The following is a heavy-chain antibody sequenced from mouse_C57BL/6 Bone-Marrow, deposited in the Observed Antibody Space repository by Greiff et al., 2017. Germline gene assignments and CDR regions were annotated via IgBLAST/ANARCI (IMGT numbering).Heavy chain of an antibody. CDR1: GFTFSDYG. CDR3: ARRSPDITTGVDGYFDV. J-gene: IGHJ1*03. V-gene: IGHV5-15*01. CDR2: ISNLAYSI. D-gene: IGHD1-1*01. Sequence: EVKLVESGGGLVQPGGSLKLSCAASGFTFSDYGMAWVRQAPRKGPEWVAFISNLAYSIYYADTVTGRFTISRENAKNTKYLEMSSLRSEDTAMYYCARRSPDITTGVDGYFDVWGTGTTVTVSS.